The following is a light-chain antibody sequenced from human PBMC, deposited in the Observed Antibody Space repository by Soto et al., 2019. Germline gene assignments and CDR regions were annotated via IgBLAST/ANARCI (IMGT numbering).Light chain of an antibody. J-gene: IGLJ1*01. CDR1: SSDVGGYDY. Sequence: QSVLAQPASVCGSPGQSITISCTGTSSDVGGYDYVSWYQQHPGKAPKLIIYEVSNRPSGISNRFSGSKSGNTASLTISGLQAEDEADYYCTSYTSSSARVFGTGT. CDR2: EVS. V-gene: IGLV2-14*01. CDR3: TSYTSSSARV.